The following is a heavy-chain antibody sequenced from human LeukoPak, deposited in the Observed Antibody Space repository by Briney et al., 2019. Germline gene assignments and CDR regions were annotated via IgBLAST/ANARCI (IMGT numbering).Heavy chain of an antibody. CDR2: INPSGST. CDR3: ARGGYVSHYYYIDV. J-gene: IGHJ6*03. V-gene: IGHV1-46*01. CDR1: GYTFSSYY. Sequence: ASVKVSCKASGYTFSSYYMHWVRQAPGQGLEWMGIINPSGSTSNAQKFQGRVTMTRDMSTTTVYMELSSLRSEDTAVYYCARGGYVSHYYYIDVWGKGTTVTISS. D-gene: IGHD5-18*01.